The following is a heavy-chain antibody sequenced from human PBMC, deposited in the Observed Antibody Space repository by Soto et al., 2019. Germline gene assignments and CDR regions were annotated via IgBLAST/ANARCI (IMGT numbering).Heavy chain of an antibody. CDR3: ATARGCDSTNCAGNIGYFDL. D-gene: IGHD2-2*01. Sequence: GGSLRLSCVASGFTFSDYSMVWVRQSPGKGLEWVSYIFVTSSTIYHADSVKNRFTVSRDNSRNTLYLQMNSLRTEDTAVYYCATARGCDSTNCAGNIGYFDLWGRDTLVTVSS. CDR2: IFVTSSTI. V-gene: IGHV3-48*01. J-gene: IGHJ2*01. CDR1: GFTFSDYS.